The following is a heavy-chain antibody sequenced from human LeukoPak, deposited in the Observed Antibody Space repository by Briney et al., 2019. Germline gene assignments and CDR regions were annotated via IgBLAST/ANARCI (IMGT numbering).Heavy chain of an antibody. CDR1: GHTFTGYY. CDR2: IDPNNGGT. D-gene: IGHD1-26*01. Sequence: GASVNVSCKASGHTFTGYYIHWVRQAPGQGLEWRGWIDPNNGGTKYTQKFLGRVTMTGDTSINTAYMEVNSLRSDDTAVYYCTRRLGGSSEGYDYWGQGTLVTVSS. CDR3: TRRLGGSSEGYDY. J-gene: IGHJ4*02. V-gene: IGHV1-2*02.